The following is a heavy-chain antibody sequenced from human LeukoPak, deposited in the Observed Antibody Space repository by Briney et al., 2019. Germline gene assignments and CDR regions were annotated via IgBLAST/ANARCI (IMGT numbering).Heavy chain of an antibody. CDR3: ARVYGDYHLDY. J-gene: IGHJ4*02. CDR2: IYPGDSDT. Sequence: GASLQISCKGSGSIFTSYWIGWVRQLPGKGLEWMGIIYPGDSDTRYSPSFQGKVTISADKSISTAYLQWSSLKASDTAMYYCARVYGDYHLDYWGQGTLVTVSS. CDR1: GSIFTSYW. V-gene: IGHV5-51*01. D-gene: IGHD4-17*01.